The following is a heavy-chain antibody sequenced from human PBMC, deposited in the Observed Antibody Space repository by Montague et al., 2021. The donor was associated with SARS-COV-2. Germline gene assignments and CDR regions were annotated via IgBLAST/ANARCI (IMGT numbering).Heavy chain of an antibody. CDR2: INHRGST. Sequence: SETLSLTCAVYGGPFSGYYWSWIRQPPGKGLEWIGEINHRGSTNYNPSLKSRVIISVDTPKNQFSLTLSSVTAADTAVYYCARGTGPRSITLFGVIISGHVFDIWGQGTMVTVSS. CDR1: GGPFSGYY. CDR3: ARGTGPRSITLFGVIISGHVFDI. D-gene: IGHD3-3*01. J-gene: IGHJ3*02. V-gene: IGHV4-34*01.